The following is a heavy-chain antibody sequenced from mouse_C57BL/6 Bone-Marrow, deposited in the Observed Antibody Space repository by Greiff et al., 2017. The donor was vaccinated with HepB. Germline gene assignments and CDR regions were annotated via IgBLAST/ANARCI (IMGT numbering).Heavy chain of an antibody. J-gene: IGHJ4*01. CDR1: GFSLTSYG. CDR2: IWSDGST. CDR3: ARPAIYDGYASYAMDY. V-gene: IGHV2-6*03. D-gene: IGHD2-3*01. Sequence: QVQLKESGPGLVAPSQSLSITCTVSGFSLTSYGVHWVRQPPGKGLEWLVVIWSDGSTTYNSALKSRLSISKDNSKSQVFLKMNSLQTDDTAMYYCARPAIYDGYASYAMDYWGQGTSVTVSS.